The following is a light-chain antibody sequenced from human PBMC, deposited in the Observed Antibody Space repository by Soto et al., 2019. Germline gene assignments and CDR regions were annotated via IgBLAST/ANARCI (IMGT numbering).Light chain of an antibody. J-gene: IGKJ1*01. CDR2: KAS. CDR3: QQYDSFSWT. V-gene: IGKV1-5*03. CDR1: QSILSW. Sequence: DIQMNQSPSSLSASVGDRVTITCRASQSILSWLAWYQQKPGKAPKLLIYKASSLESGVPSRFSGSGSGTEFTLTISSLQPDDSATYYCQQYDSFSWTFGHGTKVE.